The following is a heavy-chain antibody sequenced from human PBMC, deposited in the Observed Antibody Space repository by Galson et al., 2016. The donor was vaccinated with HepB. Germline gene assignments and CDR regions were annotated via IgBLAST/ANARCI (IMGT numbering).Heavy chain of an antibody. V-gene: IGHV3-21*04. D-gene: IGHD2-2*03. J-gene: IGHJ6*02. CDR3: ARDFGYCSSTSCDKGGLFYYDGMDG. Sequence: SLRLSCAASGFTFSTYNMNWVRQAPGKGLEWVSSISNSNSYIYYTDSVKGRFTISRDNAKNSLYLQMNSLRAEDTAVYYCARDFGYCSSTSCDKGGLFYYDGMDGWGQGTTVPVSS. CDR2: ISNSNSYI. CDR1: GFTFSTYN.